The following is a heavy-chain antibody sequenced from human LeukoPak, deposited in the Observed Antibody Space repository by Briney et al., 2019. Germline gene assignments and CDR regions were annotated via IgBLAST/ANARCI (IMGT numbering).Heavy chain of an antibody. Sequence: SETLSLNCTVSGGSIRGYYWSWVRQPPGKGLEWIGYISNGGSSSYNPSLKSRGTMSVDTSKRQFSLNLTSVTAADTAVYYCAGAQRGYTHGYLGGGYFDYWGQGTLVTVSS. V-gene: IGHV4-59*12. J-gene: IGHJ4*02. D-gene: IGHD5-18*01. CDR2: ISNGGSS. CDR1: GGSIRGYY. CDR3: AGAQRGYTHGYLGGGYFDY.